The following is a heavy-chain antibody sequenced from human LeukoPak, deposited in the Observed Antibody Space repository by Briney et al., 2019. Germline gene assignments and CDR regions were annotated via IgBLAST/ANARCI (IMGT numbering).Heavy chain of an antibody. V-gene: IGHV1-69*05. CDR1: GGTFSSYA. CDR2: IIPIFGTA. D-gene: IGHD5-12*01. Sequence: GSSVKVSCKASGGTFSSYAISWVRQAPGQGLEWMRGIIPIFGTANYAQKFQGRVTITTDESASTAYMELSSLRSEDTAVYYCARSVVAAPRGPFDYWGQGTLVTVSS. CDR3: ARSVVAAPRGPFDY. J-gene: IGHJ4*02.